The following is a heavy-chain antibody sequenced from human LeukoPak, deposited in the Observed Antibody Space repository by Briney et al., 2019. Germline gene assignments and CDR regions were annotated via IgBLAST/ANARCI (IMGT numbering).Heavy chain of an antibody. J-gene: IGHJ4*02. CDR1: GYTFTGYY. CDR2: INPNSGGA. CDR3: ARDPMVRGVTAYYFDY. Sequence: EASVKVSCKASGYTFTGYYMHWVRQAPGQGLEWMGWINPNSGGANYAQKFQGRVTMTRDTSISTAYMELSRLRSDDTAVYYCARDPMVRGVTAYYFDYWGQGTLVTVSS. V-gene: IGHV1-2*02. D-gene: IGHD3-10*01.